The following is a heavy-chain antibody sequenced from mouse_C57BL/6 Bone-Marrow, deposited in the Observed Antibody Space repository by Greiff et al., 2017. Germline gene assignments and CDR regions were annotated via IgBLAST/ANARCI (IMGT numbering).Heavy chain of an antibody. Sequence: VKLQQPGAELVKPGASVKMSCKASGYTFTSYWITWVKQRPGQGLEWIGDIYPGSGSTNYNEKFKGKATLTVDTSSSTAYMKRSSLTSEDSAVFSGASPQYWYFEVGGTGTTVTVSS. D-gene: IGHD6-1*01. J-gene: IGHJ1*03. CDR1: GYTFTSYW. CDR3: ASPQYWYFEV. CDR2: IYPGSGST. V-gene: IGHV1-55*01.